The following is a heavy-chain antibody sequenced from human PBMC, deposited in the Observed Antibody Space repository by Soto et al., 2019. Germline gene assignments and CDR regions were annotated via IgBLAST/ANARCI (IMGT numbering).Heavy chain of an antibody. CDR3: AKGPTIFGVVISTYYSDY. Sequence: GGSLRLSCAASGFTFSSYAMSWVRQAPGKGLEWVSAISGSGGSTYYADSVKGRFTISRDNSKNTLYLQMNSLRAEDTAVYYCAKGPTIFGVVISTYYSDYWRQATLVTVSS. V-gene: IGHV3-23*01. CDR1: GFTFSSYA. J-gene: IGHJ4*02. CDR2: ISGSGGST. D-gene: IGHD3-3*01.